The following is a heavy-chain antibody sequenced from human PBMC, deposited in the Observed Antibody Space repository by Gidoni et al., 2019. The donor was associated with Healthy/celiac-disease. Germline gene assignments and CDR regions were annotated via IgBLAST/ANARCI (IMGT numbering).Heavy chain of an antibody. V-gene: IGHV3-30-3*01. CDR1: GFTFSSYA. Sequence: VQLVESGGGVVQPGRSLRLSCAASGFTFSSYAMHWVRQAPGKGLEWVAVISYDGSNKYYADSVKGRFTISRDNAKNTLYRQMNSLRAEDTAVYYCARGGDCRGGSCYSGWFDPWGQGTLVTVSS. CDR2: ISYDGSNK. CDR3: ARGGDCRGGSCYSGWFDP. J-gene: IGHJ5*02. D-gene: IGHD2-15*01.